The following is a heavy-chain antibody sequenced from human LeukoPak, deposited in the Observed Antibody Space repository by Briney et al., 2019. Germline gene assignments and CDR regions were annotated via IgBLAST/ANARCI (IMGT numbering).Heavy chain of an antibody. V-gene: IGHV4-30-4*01. J-gene: IGHJ4*02. D-gene: IGHD1-1*01. Sequence: SQTLSLTCTGSGGSINSGDYYWSWIRQPPGKGLEWIGYIYHSGSTYYNPSLKSRVTMSVDTSKNQFSLRLSSVTAADTAVYYCARHRWKTPFDYWGQGTLVTVSS. CDR3: ARHRWKTPFDY. CDR2: IYHSGST. CDR1: GGSINSGDYY.